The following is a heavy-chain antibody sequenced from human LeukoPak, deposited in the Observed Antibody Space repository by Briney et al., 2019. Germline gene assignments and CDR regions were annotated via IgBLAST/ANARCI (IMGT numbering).Heavy chain of an antibody. Sequence: GGSLRLSCAASGSTFSSYAMSWVRQAPGKGLEWVSGISGSGGSTYYADSVKGRFTISRDNSKNTLYLQMNSLRAEDTAVYYCARSDIVVVPAADYWGQGTLVTVSS. CDR3: ARSDIVVVPAADY. D-gene: IGHD2-2*01. J-gene: IGHJ4*02. V-gene: IGHV3-23*01. CDR2: ISGSGGST. CDR1: GSTFSSYA.